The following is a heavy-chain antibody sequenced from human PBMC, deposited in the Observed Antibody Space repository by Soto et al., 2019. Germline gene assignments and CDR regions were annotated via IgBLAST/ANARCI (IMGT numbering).Heavy chain of an antibody. V-gene: IGHV3-23*01. D-gene: IGHD3-9*01. CDR3: ARSLPLYDATGYYRAPSDH. CDR2: ISGAAGST. J-gene: IGHJ4*02. CDR1: GFTFGSYA. Sequence: ESGGGLVQPGGSLRLSCAGSGFTFGSYAMNWVRQAPGKGLEWISGISGAAGSTYTADSVKGRFTISRDNSKNTLYLQMNSLRAEDTAVYYCARSLPLYDATGYYRAPSDHWGQGTLVTVSS.